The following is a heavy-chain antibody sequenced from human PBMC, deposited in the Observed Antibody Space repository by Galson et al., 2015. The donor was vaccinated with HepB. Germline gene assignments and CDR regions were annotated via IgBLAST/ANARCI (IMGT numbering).Heavy chain of an antibody. D-gene: IGHD7-27*01. V-gene: IGHV3-30-3*01. Sequence: SLRLSCAASGVPFSDYPMHWVRLAPGKRLGWVALISEDGTNKYYADSVKGRFTISRDTSQDTLDLQMNSLRIEDTAVYYCVIGGRGTGGRFLYYFDYWGQGALVTVSS. CDR3: VIGGRGTGGRFLYYFDY. CDR1: GVPFSDYP. CDR2: ISEDGTNK. J-gene: IGHJ4*02.